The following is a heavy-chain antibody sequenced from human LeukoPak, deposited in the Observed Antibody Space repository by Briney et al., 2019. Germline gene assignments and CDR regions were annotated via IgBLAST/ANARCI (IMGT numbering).Heavy chain of an antibody. CDR1: GFTFNNYA. V-gene: IGHV3-23*01. D-gene: IGHD7-27*01. CDR3: AKDGGLWVSAHWGDS. J-gene: IGHJ4*02. Sequence: GGSLRLSCAASGFTFNNYAMSWVRQAPGKGLEWFSAISGRADGTYYADSVKGRFTVSRDNSKNTLFLQMNSLRAEDTAVYYCAKDGGLWVSAHWGDSWGRGTLVTVSS. CDR2: ISGRADGT.